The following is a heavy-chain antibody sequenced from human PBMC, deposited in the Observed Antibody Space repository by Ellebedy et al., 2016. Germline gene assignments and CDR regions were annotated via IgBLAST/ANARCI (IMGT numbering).Heavy chain of an antibody. Sequence: GGSLRLXXAASGFTFSSYGMHWVRQAPGKGLEWVAVISYDGSNKYYADSVKGRFTISRDNSKNTLYLQMNSLRAEDTAVYYCARAKLWLEFDYWGQGTLVTVSS. CDR1: GFTFSSYG. V-gene: IGHV3-30*03. D-gene: IGHD5-18*01. CDR3: ARAKLWLEFDY. J-gene: IGHJ4*02. CDR2: ISYDGSNK.